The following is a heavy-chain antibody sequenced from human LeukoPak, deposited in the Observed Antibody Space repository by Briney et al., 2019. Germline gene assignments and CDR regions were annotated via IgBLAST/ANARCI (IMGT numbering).Heavy chain of an antibody. CDR2: ISYDRSNK. CDR3: AKSYYDFWSGYYQTFDY. CDR1: GFTFSSYD. D-gene: IGHD3-3*01. V-gene: IGHV3-30*18. Sequence: GGSLRLSCAASGFTFSSYDMHWVRQAPGKGLEWVAVISYDRSNKYYADSVKGRFTISRDNSKNTLYLQMNSLRAEDTAVYYCAKSYYDFWSGYYQTFDYWGQGTLVTVSS. J-gene: IGHJ4*02.